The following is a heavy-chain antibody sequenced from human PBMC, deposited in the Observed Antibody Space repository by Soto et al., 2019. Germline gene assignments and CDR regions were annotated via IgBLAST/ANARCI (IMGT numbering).Heavy chain of an antibody. V-gene: IGHV3-30*18. CDR2: ISYDGSNK. CDR3: AKDFYYDSSGYSWESFKRSAFDI. CDR1: GFTFSSYG. D-gene: IGHD3-22*01. Sequence: PGGSLRLSCAASGFTFSSYGMHWVRQAPGKGLEWVAVISYDGSNKYYADSVKGRFTISRDNSKNTLYLQMNSLRAEDTAVYYCAKDFYYDSSGYSWESFKRSAFDIWGQGTMVTVSS. J-gene: IGHJ3*02.